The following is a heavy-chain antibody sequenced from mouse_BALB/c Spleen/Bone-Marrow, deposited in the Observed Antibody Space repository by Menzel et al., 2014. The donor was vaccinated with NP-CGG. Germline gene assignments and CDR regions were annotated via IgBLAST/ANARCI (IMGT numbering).Heavy chain of an antibody. CDR3: KRGGLREAGIAY. CDR2: IHPGSGGA. V-gene: IGHV1-15*01. Sequence: QVQLQQSGAELVRPGASVKLSCTALGYTFTDYDMNWVKQTPVHGLEWIGTIHPGSGGAAYNHKFTFKAPLTADKSSSSAYVDLRSLACEDSAVYYCKRGGLREAGIAYWGQGTLVTVSA. J-gene: IGHJ3*01. D-gene: IGHD2-4*01. CDR1: GYTFTDYD.